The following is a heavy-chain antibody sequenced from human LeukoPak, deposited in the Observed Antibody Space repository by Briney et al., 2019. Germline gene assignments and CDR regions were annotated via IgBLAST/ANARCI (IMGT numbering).Heavy chain of an antibody. D-gene: IGHD3-10*01. J-gene: IGHJ6*03. CDR2: IKHGGGA. CDR3: ARGRSSMVRGYYYYYMDV. CDR1: GASFSEYV. Sequence: PSETLSLTCGVSGASFSEYVWNWVRQSPAEGLEWIGEIKHGGGATYNPSLMGRVTISADTSKNQFSLKLSSVTAADTAVYYCARGRSSMVRGYYYYYMDVWGKGTTVTISS. V-gene: IGHV4-34*01.